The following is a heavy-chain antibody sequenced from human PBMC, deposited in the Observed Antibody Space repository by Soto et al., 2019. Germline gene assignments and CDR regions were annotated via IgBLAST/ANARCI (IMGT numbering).Heavy chain of an antibody. CDR3: ARALGYSGYAGMDV. CDR1: GYTFTIYG. D-gene: IGHD5-12*01. J-gene: IGHJ6*02. V-gene: IGHV1-18*01. Sequence: QVQLVQSGGEGKKPGASVKVSCKASGYTFTIYGINWVRQAPGQGLEWMGWISPDNGNTNYAQKRQGRVTMTTDTSTSTAYMELRSLRSDDTAVYYCARALGYSGYAGMDVWGQGTTVTVSS. CDR2: ISPDNGNT.